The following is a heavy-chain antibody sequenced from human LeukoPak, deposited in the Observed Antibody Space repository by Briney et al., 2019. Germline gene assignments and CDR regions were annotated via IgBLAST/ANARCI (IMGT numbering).Heavy chain of an antibody. CDR2: ISSSSSYI. V-gene: IGHV3-21*01. CDR3: ARDLTYYDILTGPRPPNDAFDI. CDR1: GFTFSNYA. J-gene: IGHJ3*02. D-gene: IGHD3-9*01. Sequence: PGGSLRLSCAASGFTFSNYAMHWVRQAPGKGLEWVSSISSSSSYIYYADSVKGRFTISRDNAKNSLYLQMNSLRAEDTAVYYCARDLTYYDILTGPRPPNDAFDIWGQGTMVTVSS.